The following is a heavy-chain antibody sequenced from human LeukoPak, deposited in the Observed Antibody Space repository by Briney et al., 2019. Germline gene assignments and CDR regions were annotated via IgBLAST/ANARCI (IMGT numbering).Heavy chain of an antibody. CDR3: ARAVRGYYFDY. CDR1: GLTVSTNY. D-gene: IGHD1-26*01. J-gene: IGHJ4*02. CDR2: IYSGGTT. Sequence: GGSLRLSCAPSGLTVSTNYMSWVRQSPGQGVEGVSVIYSGGTTHYADSAKGRFTISRDNSKNTLYLQMNSLRAEDTAVYYCARAVRGYYFDYWGQGTLVTVSS. V-gene: IGHV3-53*01.